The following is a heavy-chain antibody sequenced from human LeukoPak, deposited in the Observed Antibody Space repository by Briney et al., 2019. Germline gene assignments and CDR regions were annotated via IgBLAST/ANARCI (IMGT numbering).Heavy chain of an antibody. CDR1: GFAFSTSS. V-gene: IGHV3-21*01. CDR3: AXGSFFGPFDF. Sequence: GGSLRLSCAASGFAFSTSSMNWVRQAPGKGLEWVSSISSSTAYTYYADSVQGRFTISRDDAKNSLYLQLNSLRAEDTAVYYCAXGSFFGPFDFWGQGTLVTVSS. CDR2: ISSSTAYT. D-gene: IGHD3-16*01. J-gene: IGHJ4*02.